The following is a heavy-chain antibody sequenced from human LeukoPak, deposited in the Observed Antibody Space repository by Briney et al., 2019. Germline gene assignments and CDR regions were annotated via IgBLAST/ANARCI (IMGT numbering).Heavy chain of an antibody. D-gene: IGHD3-22*01. Sequence: SQTLSLTCTVSGGSISSGGYYWSWIRQHPGKGLEWIGYIYYSGSTYYNPSLKSRVTISVDTSKNQFSLKLSSVTAADTAVYYCAGSPESSYDSSGYPSYYFDYWGQGTLVTVSS. CDR3: AGSPESSYDSSGYPSYYFDY. V-gene: IGHV4-31*03. CDR1: GGSISSGGYY. J-gene: IGHJ4*02. CDR2: IYYSGST.